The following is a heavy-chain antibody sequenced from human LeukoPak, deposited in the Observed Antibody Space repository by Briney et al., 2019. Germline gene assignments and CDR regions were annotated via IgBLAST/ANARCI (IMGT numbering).Heavy chain of an antibody. CDR3: ARDASRTTAPDDY. V-gene: IGHV1-2*02. CDR1: GYTFTGYY. Sequence: ASVKVSCKASGYTFTGYYMHWVRQAPGQGLEWMGWINPNSGGTNYAQKFQGRVTMTRDTSISTAYIELSGLTSDDTAVYYCARDASRTTAPDDYWGQGTLVTVSS. D-gene: IGHD1-1*01. CDR2: INPNSGGT. J-gene: IGHJ4*02.